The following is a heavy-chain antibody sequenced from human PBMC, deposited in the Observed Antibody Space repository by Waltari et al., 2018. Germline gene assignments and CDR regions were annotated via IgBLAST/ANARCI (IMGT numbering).Heavy chain of an antibody. Sequence: QLQLQESGPGLVKPSETLSLTCTVSGGPISSSSYYWGWIRQPPGKGLEWIGSIYYSGSTYSNPSLKSRVTISVDTSKNQFSLKLSSVTAADTAVYYCATTYSGVFDYWGQGTLVTVSS. CDR1: GGPISSSSYY. V-gene: IGHV4-39*01. CDR2: IYYSGST. CDR3: ATTYSGVFDY. D-gene: IGHD1-26*01. J-gene: IGHJ4*02.